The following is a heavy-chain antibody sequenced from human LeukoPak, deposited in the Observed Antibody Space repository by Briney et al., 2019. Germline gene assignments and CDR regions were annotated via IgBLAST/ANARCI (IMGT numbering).Heavy chain of an antibody. V-gene: IGHV1-69*13. CDR2: IIPIFGTA. Sequence: GASVKVSCKASGGTFNSYAISWVRQAPGQGLEWMGGIIPIFGTANYAQKFQGRVTITADESTSTAYMELSSLRSEDTAVYYCARWISGSYFWFDPWGQGTLVTASS. CDR1: GGTFNSYA. CDR3: ARWISGSYFWFDP. D-gene: IGHD1-26*01. J-gene: IGHJ5*02.